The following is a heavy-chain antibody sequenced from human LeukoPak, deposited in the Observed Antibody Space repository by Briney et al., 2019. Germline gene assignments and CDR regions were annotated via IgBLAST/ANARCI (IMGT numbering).Heavy chain of an antibody. CDR3: ARCYGGDCYNWFDP. CDR2: IYHSGST. Sequence: SSGTLSLTCAVSGGSISSSNWWSWVRQPPGKGLEWIGEIYHSGSTNYNPSLKSRVTISVDTSKNQFSLKLSSVTAADTAVYYCARCYGGDCYNWFDPWGQGTLVTVSS. J-gene: IGHJ5*02. V-gene: IGHV4-4*02. D-gene: IGHD2-21*02. CDR1: GGSISSSNW.